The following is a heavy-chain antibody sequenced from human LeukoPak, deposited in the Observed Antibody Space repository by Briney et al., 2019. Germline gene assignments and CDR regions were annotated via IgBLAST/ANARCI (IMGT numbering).Heavy chain of an antibody. CDR2: IYSDGSRT. V-gene: IGHV3-74*01. D-gene: IGHD1-26*01. CDR3: ARSGRGGAFDI. Sequence: GGSLRLSCAASGFTFNTYWMHWVRQGSGKGLVWVSRIYSDGSRTTYADSVRGRFTISGDNAKNTLYLQMNSLRAEDTAMYYCARSGRGGAFDIWGQGTMVTVSS. J-gene: IGHJ3*02. CDR1: GFTFNTYW.